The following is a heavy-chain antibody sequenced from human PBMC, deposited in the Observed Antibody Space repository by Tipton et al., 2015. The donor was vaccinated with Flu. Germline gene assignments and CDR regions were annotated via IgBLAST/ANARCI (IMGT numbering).Heavy chain of an antibody. CDR1: GFNFNIYA. Sequence: SPRLSCAASGFNFNIYAMSWVRQAPGKGLEWVSGIAGTTGNTYFADSVRGRFTISRDNSKNTLYLHMSSLRAEDTAVYYCAKDWFRQDIVGRAAPFDSWGQGIMVTVSS. D-gene: IGHD2-15*01. J-gene: IGHJ4*02. CDR3: AKDWFRQDIVGRAAPFDS. CDR2: IAGTTGNT. V-gene: IGHV3-23*01.